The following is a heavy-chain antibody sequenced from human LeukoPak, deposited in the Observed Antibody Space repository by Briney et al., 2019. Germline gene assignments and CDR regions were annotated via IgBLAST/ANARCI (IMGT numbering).Heavy chain of an antibody. J-gene: IGHJ4*02. CDR1: GFTFSSYE. D-gene: IGHD6-19*01. V-gene: IGHV3-48*03. Sequence: PGGSLRLSCAASGFTFSSYEMNWVSQAPGKGLEWVSYISSSGSTIYYADSVKGRFTISRDNAKNSLYLQMNSLRAEDTAVYYCARRLAVAGTSYWGQGTLVTVSS. CDR3: ARRLAVAGTSY. CDR2: ISSSGSTI.